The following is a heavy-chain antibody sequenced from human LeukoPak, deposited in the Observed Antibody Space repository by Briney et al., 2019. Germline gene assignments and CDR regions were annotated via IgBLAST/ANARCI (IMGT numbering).Heavy chain of an antibody. J-gene: IGHJ4*02. CDR1: GYSFTAFY. D-gene: IGHD3-22*01. CDR3: ARAIPNYYDSSGYLGY. Sequence: GASVKVSCKASGYSFTAFYMRWVRQAPGQGLEWMGWINPNSGGTKYAQKFQGRVTMTRDTSISTAYMELSRLRSDDTAVYYCARAIPNYYDSSGYLGYWGQGTLVTVSS. CDR2: INPNSGGT. V-gene: IGHV1-2*02.